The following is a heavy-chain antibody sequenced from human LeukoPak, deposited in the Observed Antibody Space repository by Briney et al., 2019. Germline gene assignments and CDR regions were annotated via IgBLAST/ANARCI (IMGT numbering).Heavy chain of an antibody. Sequence: GGSLRLSCAASGFTVSSNYMSWVRQAPGKGLEWVSVIYSGGSTYYADSVKGRFTISRDNSKNTLYLQMNSLRAEDTAVYYCARDDDITMIVEGGQGTLVTVSS. CDR1: GFTVSSNY. J-gene: IGHJ4*02. D-gene: IGHD3-22*01. V-gene: IGHV3-66*01. CDR2: IYSGGST. CDR3: ARDDDITMIVE.